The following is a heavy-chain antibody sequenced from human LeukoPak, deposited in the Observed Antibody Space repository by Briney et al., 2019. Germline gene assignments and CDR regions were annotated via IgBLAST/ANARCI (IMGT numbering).Heavy chain of an antibody. CDR2: ISWNSGSI. CDR1: GFTFDDYA. V-gene: IGHV3-9*01. CDR3: AKAGSNAFDI. J-gene: IGHJ3*02. Sequence: GGSLRLSCAASGFTFDDYAMHWVRHAPGKGLEWVSGISWNSGSIGYADSVKGRFTISRDNAKNSLYLQMNSLRAEDTALYYCAKAGSNAFDIWGQGTMVTVSS.